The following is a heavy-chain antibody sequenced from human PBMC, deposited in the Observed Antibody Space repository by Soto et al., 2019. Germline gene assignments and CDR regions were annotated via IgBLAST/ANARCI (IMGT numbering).Heavy chain of an antibody. V-gene: IGHV1-3*01. D-gene: IGHD1-7*01. J-gene: IGHJ6*02. CDR2: INAGNGNT. Sequence: ASVKVSCKASGYTFTSYAMHWVRQAPGQRLEWMGWINAGNGNTKYSQKFQGRVTITRDTSASTAYMELSSLRSEDTAVYYWARGGWAGTENYYYYGMDVWGQGTTVTVSS. CDR3: ARGGWAGTENYYYYGMDV. CDR1: GYTFTSYA.